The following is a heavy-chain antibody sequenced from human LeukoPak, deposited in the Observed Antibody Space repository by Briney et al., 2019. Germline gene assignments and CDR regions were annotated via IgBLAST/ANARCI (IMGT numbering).Heavy chain of an antibody. CDR1: GFTFSSYG. J-gene: IGHJ4*02. D-gene: IGHD6-13*01. CDR2: IWYDGSNK. V-gene: IGHV3-33*06. CDR3: AKDWEAKAAVAQYYFDY. Sequence: GGSLRLSCAASGFTFSSYGMHWVRQAPGKGLEWVAVIWYDGSNKYYADSVKGRFTISRDNSKNTLYLQMNSLRAEDTAVYYCAKDWEAKAAVAQYYFDYWGQGTLVTVSS.